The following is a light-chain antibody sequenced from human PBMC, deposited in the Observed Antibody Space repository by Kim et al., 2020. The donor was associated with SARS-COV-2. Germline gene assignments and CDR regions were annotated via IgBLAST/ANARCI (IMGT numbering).Light chain of an antibody. CDR1: QSIRIN. J-gene: IGKJ1*01. CDR2: DAS. CDR3: QHYTNWPPWT. Sequence: SPGKRATLTSSALQSIRINLATYHQTPGQAPRLLIYDASPRATGTPARFSGSGSGTEFTLTISSLQSEYFAVYYCQHYTNWPPWTFGQGTKVDIK. V-gene: IGKV3-15*01.